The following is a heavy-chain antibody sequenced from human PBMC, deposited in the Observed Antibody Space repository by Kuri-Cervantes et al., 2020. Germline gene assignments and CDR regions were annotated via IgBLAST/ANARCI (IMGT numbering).Heavy chain of an antibody. V-gene: IGHV1-69*05. CDR1: GGTFSSYA. D-gene: IGHD6-13*01. CDR3: ARAYDGIAAAGTFSGFDY. CDR2: IIPIFGTA. Sequence: SVKVSCKASGGTFSSYAISWVRQAPGQGLEWMGGIIPIFGTANYAQKFQGRVTITTDESTSTAYMELRSLRSDDTAVYYCARAYDGIAAAGTFSGFDYWGQGTLVTVSS. J-gene: IGHJ4*02.